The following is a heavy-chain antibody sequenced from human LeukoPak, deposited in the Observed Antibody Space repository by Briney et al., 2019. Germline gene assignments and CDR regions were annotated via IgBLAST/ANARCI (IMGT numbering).Heavy chain of an antibody. D-gene: IGHD1-26*01. Sequence: GGSLRLSCAGSGFTFSNAWMSWVRQAPGKGLEWVGHIKSNIDGGTTGYAAPVKGRFTISRDDSRNTLFLQMNSLKTEDTGVYYCTTELGLWHGVRYFDDWGQGTPVTVSS. V-gene: IGHV3-15*01. CDR3: TTELGLWHGVRYFDD. CDR2: IKSNIDGGTT. J-gene: IGHJ4*02. CDR1: GFTFSNAW.